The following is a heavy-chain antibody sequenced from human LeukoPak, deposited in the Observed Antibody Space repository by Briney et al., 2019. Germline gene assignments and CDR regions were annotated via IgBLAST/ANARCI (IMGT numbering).Heavy chain of an antibody. J-gene: IGHJ4*02. Sequence: PSETLSLTCAVYGGSFSGYYWSWIRQPPGKGLEWIGEINHSGSTNYNPSLKSRVTISVGTSKNQFSLKLSSVTAADTAVYFCARDCSGGSCYPAGFDCWGQGTLVTVSS. CDR2: INHSGST. D-gene: IGHD2-15*01. CDR1: GGSFSGYY. CDR3: ARDCSGGSCYPAGFDC. V-gene: IGHV4-34*01.